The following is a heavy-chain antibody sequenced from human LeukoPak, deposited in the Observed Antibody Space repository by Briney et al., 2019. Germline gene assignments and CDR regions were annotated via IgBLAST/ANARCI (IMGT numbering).Heavy chain of an antibody. CDR3: ARVQLFYYGSGSAIDY. D-gene: IGHD3-10*01. CDR2: INPNSGGT. Sequence: ASVKVSCKASGYTFTGYYMHWVRQAPGQGLEWMGWINPNSGGTNYAQKFQARVTMTRDTSISTAYMELSRLRSEDTAAYYCARVQLFYYGSGSAIDYWGQGTLVTVSS. V-gene: IGHV1-2*02. J-gene: IGHJ4*02. CDR1: GYTFTGYY.